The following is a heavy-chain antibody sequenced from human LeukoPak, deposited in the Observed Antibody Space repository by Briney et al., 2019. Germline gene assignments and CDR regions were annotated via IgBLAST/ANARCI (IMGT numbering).Heavy chain of an antibody. CDR1: GFTFSSYS. Sequence: GGPLRLSCAASGFTFSSYSMNWVRQAPGKGLEWVSSISSSSSYIYYADSVKGRFTISRDNAKNSLYLQMNSLRAEDTAVYYCARGRGEYYYDSSGYLFDYWGQGTLVTVSS. J-gene: IGHJ4*02. V-gene: IGHV3-21*01. CDR2: ISSSSSYI. CDR3: ARGRGEYYYDSSGYLFDY. D-gene: IGHD3-22*01.